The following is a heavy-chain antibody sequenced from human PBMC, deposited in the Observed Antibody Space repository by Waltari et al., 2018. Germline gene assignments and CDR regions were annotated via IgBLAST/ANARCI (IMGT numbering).Heavy chain of an antibody. Sequence: VQLVESGVGLEQPGGYRRLCCGGSCFYFGSDEMLWVRQAPGKGLEWVSYIGTSDRSIYYADSVRGRFTISRDNAKNSLYLHMNNLRAEDTAVYYCARVGGYYYYYMDVWGKGTTVTVSS. D-gene: IGHD3-16*01. V-gene: IGHV3-48*03. CDR3: ARVGGYYYYYMDV. CDR2: IGTSDRSI. J-gene: IGHJ6*03. CDR1: CFYFGSDE.